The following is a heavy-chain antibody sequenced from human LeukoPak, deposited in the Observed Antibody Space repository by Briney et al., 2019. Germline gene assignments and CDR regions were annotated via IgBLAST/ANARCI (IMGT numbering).Heavy chain of an antibody. D-gene: IGHD1-1*01. CDR1: GYTFTSYY. V-gene: IGHV1-18*04. CDR2: ISVYNGNT. CDR3: TRTTFLGSTYFQH. J-gene: IGHJ1*01. Sequence: ASVKVSCKASGYTFTSYYMHWVRQAPGQGLEWVGWISVYNGNTHYAQKLQDRVTLTADTSTNTAYMEVRSLRPDDTAVYYCTRTTFLGSTYFQHWGQGTLVTVSS.